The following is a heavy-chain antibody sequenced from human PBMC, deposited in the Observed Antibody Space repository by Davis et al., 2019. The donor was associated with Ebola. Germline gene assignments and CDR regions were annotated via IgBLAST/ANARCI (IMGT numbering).Heavy chain of an antibody. CDR2: IRSKANSYAT. J-gene: IGHJ4*02. D-gene: IGHD6-19*01. CDR3: TTPGIAVAGDY. V-gene: IGHV3-73*01. Sequence: GESLKIPCAASGFTFSCPAMHWVRQASGKGLEWVGRIRSKANSYATAYAASVKGRFTISRDDSKNTAYLQMNSLKTEDTAVYYCTTPGIAVAGDYWGQGTLVTVSS. CDR1: GFTFSCPA.